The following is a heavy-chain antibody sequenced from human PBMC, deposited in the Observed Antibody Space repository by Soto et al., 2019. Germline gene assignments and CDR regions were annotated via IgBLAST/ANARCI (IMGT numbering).Heavy chain of an antibody. V-gene: IGHV4-30-2*01. J-gene: IGHJ4*02. CDR3: ARGSGYGDFGSY. CDR2: IYHSGST. Sequence: QLQLQESGSGLVKPSQTLSLTCAVSGGSISSGGYSWSWIRQPPGKGLEWIGYIYHSGSTYYNPSLTGRVTKSVDRSKNQFSLKLSSVTAADTAVYSCARGSGYGDFGSYWGQGTLVTVSS. CDR1: GGSISSGGYS. D-gene: IGHD4-17*01.